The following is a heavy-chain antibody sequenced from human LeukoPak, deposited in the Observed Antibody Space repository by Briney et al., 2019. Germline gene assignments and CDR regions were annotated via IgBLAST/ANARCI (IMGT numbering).Heavy chain of an antibody. Sequence: GGSLRLSCAASGFTFSDYYMNWIRQAPGKGLEWVSYISSSGSTIYYADSVKGRFTISGDNAKNSLYLQMNSLRAEDTAVYYCARDSSGWYHWFDPWGQGTLVTVSS. D-gene: IGHD6-19*01. J-gene: IGHJ5*02. CDR3: ARDSSGWYHWFDP. V-gene: IGHV3-11*04. CDR1: GFTFSDYY. CDR2: ISSSGSTI.